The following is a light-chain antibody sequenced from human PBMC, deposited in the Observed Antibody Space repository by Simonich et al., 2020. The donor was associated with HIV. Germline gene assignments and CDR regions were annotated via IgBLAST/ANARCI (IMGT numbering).Light chain of an antibody. CDR3: QSYDSSTWV. CDR1: SGSIASNY. J-gene: IGLJ3*02. CDR2: EDN. Sequence: NFMLTQPHSVSESPGKTVTISCTRSSGSIASNYVQWYQQRPGSAPTTVIYEDNQRPAGVPDRFSGSLDRSSNSASLTISGLKTEDEADYYCQSYDSSTWVFGGGTKLTVL. V-gene: IGLV6-57*03.